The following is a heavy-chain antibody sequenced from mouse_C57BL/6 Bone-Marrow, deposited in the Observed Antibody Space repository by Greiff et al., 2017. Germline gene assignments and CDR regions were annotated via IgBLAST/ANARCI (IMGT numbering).Heavy chain of an antibody. Sequence: QVHVKQPGAELVKPGASVKLSCKASGYTFTSYWMQWVKQRPGQGLEWIGEIDPSDSYTNYNQKFKGKATLTVDTSSSTAYMQLSSLTSEDSAVYYCARDGYYPLAYWGQGTLVTVSA. D-gene: IGHD2-3*01. CDR1: GYTFTSYW. J-gene: IGHJ3*01. V-gene: IGHV1-50*01. CDR3: ARDGYYPLAY. CDR2: IDPSDSYT.